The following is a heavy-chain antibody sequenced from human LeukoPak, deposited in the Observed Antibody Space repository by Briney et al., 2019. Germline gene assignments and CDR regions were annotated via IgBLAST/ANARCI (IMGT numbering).Heavy chain of an antibody. CDR1: GFTFSSYS. Sequence: PGGSLRLSCAASGFTFSSYSMNWVRQAPGKGLEWVSSISSSSSYIYYADSVKGRFTISRDNAKNSLYLQMNSLRAEDTAVYYCARDGITMVRGVIRYYDYWGQGTLVTVSS. CDR3: ARDGITMVRGVIRYYDY. CDR2: ISSSSSYI. D-gene: IGHD3-10*01. V-gene: IGHV3-21*01. J-gene: IGHJ4*02.